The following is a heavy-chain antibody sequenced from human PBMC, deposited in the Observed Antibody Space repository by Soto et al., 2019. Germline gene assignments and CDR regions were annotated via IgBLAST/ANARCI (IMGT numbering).Heavy chain of an antibody. Sequence: EVQLLESGGGLVQPGGSLRLSCAASGFTFSSYAMSWVRQAPGKGLEWVSAISGSGGSTYYADSVKGRFTISRDNSKNTLYLQMNSLXAEDTXVYYCANQPFVGGYFDYWGQGTLVTVSS. J-gene: IGHJ4*02. D-gene: IGHD3-16*01. CDR3: ANQPFVGGYFDY. CDR2: ISGSGGST. CDR1: GFTFSSYA. V-gene: IGHV3-23*01.